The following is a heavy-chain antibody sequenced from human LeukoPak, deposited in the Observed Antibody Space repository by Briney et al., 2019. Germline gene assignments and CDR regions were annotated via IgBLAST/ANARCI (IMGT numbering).Heavy chain of an antibody. D-gene: IGHD2-15*01. V-gene: IGHV3-15*01. Sequence: GGSLRLSCAASGFTFSNAWMTWVRQAPGKGLEWVGRIKSNADGGTTDYAAPVNARFIISRDDSKNTLYVHMDSLKTEDTAVYYCTTVYDIVVVVAAPGAFDIWGQGTMVTVSS. J-gene: IGHJ3*02. CDR2: IKSNADGGTT. CDR3: TTVYDIVVVVAAPGAFDI. CDR1: GFTFSNAW.